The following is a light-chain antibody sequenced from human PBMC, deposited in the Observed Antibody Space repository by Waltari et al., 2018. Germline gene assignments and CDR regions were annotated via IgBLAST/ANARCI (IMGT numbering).Light chain of an antibody. Sequence: QSVLTQPPSASGTPGQRVTISCSGSSSNIGANVVNWYQQLPGKAPTLLIYRSDQRHSGVPDRFSGSKSGTIASLAISGLQAEDEADYYCQSFDIRLSGGVVFGGGTKVTVL. CDR3: QSFDIRLSGGVV. CDR2: RSD. J-gene: IGLJ3*02. V-gene: IGLV1-44*01. CDR1: SSNIGANV.